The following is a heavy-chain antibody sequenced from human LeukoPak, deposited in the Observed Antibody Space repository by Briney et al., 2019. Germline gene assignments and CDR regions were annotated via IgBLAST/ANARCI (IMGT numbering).Heavy chain of an antibody. CDR1: GGSISSHY. Sequence: SETLSLTCTVSGGSISSHYWSWIRQPPGKGLEWIGYIYYSGSTNYNPSLKSRVTISVDTSKNQFSLKLGSVTAADTAVYYCARGLSTGTGYFDYWGQGTLVTVSS. CDR2: IYYSGST. CDR3: ARGLSTGTGYFDY. V-gene: IGHV4-59*11. J-gene: IGHJ4*02. D-gene: IGHD1-1*01.